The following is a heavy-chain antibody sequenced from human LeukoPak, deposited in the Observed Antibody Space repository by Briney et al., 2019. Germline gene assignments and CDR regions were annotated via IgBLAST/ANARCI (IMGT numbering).Heavy chain of an antibody. D-gene: IGHD3-10*01. J-gene: IGHJ5*02. CDR2: IYYSGST. CDR1: GGSISSSSYY. Sequence: PSETLSLTCTVSGGSISSSSYYWGWIRQPPGKGLEWIGSIYYSGSTYYNPSLKSRVTISVDTSKSQFSLKLSSVTAADTAVYYCARRERFACWFDPWGQGTLVTVSS. V-gene: IGHV4-39*01. CDR3: ARRERFACWFDP.